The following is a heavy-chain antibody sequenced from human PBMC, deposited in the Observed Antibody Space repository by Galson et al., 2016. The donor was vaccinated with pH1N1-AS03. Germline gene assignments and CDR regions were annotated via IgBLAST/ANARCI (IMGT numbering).Heavy chain of an antibody. CDR2: IYWDGDK. V-gene: IGHV2-5*02. D-gene: IGHD5-18*01. Sequence: PALVKPTQTLTLTCTFSGLSLRASGVGVGWIRQPPGKALEWLALIYWDGDKRYSPSLKTRLTISQDTSENQVVLTMTNMDPVDTATYYCARIRGYSYYFDYWGQGTLVTVSS. CDR1: GLSLRASGVG. J-gene: IGHJ4*02. CDR3: ARIRGYSYYFDY.